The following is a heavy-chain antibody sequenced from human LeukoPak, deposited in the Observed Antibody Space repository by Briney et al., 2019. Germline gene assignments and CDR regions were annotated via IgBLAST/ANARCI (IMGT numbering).Heavy chain of an antibody. Sequence: SETLSLTCTVSGGSISSSSYYWGWIRQPPGKGLEWIGSIYYSGSTYYNPSLKSRVTISVDTSKNQFSLKLSSVTAADTAVYYCAQEIYDSSGYYYGDWFDPWGQGTLVTVSS. D-gene: IGHD3-22*01. V-gene: IGHV4-39*07. CDR2: IYYSGST. CDR1: GGSISSSSYY. CDR3: AQEIYDSSGYYYGDWFDP. J-gene: IGHJ5*02.